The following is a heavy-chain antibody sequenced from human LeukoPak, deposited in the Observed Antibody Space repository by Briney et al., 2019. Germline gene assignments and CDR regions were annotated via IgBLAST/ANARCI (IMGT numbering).Heavy chain of an antibody. CDR2: IYSGGST. V-gene: IGHV3-53*01. J-gene: IGHJ6*02. CDR3: ARDRAEGPYYYYYYGMDV. CDR1: GFTFSSYA. Sequence: PGGSLRLSCAASGFTFSSYAMSWVRQAPGKGLEWVSVIYSGGSTYYADSVKGRFTISRDNSKNTLYLQMNSLRAEDTAVYYCARDRAEGPYYYYYYGMDVWGQGTTVTVSS.